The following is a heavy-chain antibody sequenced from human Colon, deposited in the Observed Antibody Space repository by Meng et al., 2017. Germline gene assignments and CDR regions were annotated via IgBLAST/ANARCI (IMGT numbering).Heavy chain of an antibody. J-gene: IGHJ4*02. V-gene: IGHV4-38-2*02. D-gene: IGHD6-19*01. CDR3: AVIIAVAGSPYFDY. CDR2: IYHSGST. CDR1: GYSISSGYY. Sequence: SETLSLTCTVSGYSISSGYYWGWIRQPPGKGLEWIGSIYHSGSTYYNPSLKSRVTISVDTSKNQFSLKLSSVTAADTAVYYCAVIIAVAGSPYFDYWGQGTLVTVSS.